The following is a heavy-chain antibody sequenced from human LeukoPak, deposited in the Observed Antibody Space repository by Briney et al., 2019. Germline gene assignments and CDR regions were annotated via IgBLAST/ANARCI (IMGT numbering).Heavy chain of an antibody. CDR3: AKDGGLWVSAHWGDS. Sequence: GGSLRLSCAASGFTFSSYTMTWVRQAPGRGLKWVSTITTGDGNTYYADSVKGRFTVSRDDSKNTLYLQMNSLRAEDTAVYYCAKDGGLWVSAHWGDSWGRGTLVTVSS. D-gene: IGHD7-27*01. V-gene: IGHV3-23*01. CDR2: ITTGDGNT. J-gene: IGHJ4*02. CDR1: GFTFSSYT.